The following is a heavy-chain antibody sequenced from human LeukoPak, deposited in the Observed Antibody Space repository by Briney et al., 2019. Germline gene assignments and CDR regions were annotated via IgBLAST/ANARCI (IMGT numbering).Heavy chain of an antibody. J-gene: IGHJ4*02. Sequence: ASVKVSCKAFGHTFTGYYLFWVRQAPGQGLEWMGWINPNSGATKYAQKFQGRVTLTTDTSIRTTYMELSSLRSDDTAVYYCARDERYSYGDNHYPDLGFWGQGTPVTVSS. CDR3: ARDERYSYGDNHYPDLGF. V-gene: IGHV1-2*02. CDR2: INPNSGAT. CDR1: GHTFTGYY. D-gene: IGHD4/OR15-4a*01.